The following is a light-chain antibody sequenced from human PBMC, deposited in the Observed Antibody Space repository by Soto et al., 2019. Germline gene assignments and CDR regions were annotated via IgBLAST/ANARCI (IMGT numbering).Light chain of an antibody. CDR3: QQTYNIPL. Sequence: DIQMTQSPSSLSASVGDRVTITCRARQSISGYLNWYQQKPGKAPKLLIYGASTLQSGVPSRFSGSGSGTEFILTISSLQPEDFVTYYCQQTYNIPLFGQGTKLEIK. V-gene: IGKV1-39*01. J-gene: IGKJ2*01. CDR1: QSISGY. CDR2: GAS.